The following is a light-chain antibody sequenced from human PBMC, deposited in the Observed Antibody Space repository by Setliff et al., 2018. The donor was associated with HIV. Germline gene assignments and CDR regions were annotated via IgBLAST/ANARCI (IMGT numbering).Light chain of an antibody. V-gene: IGLV2-23*01. CDR2: QAT. CDR1: SSDIGRYNL. CDR3: CSYAGSSTPSWV. Sequence: QSVLTQPASVSGSPGQSITISCTGTSSDIGRYNLVSWYQQYPGKAPKLMIYQATKRPSGVSNRFSGSKSGNTASLTISGLLAEDEADYYCCSYAGSSTPSWVFGGGTKGTVL. J-gene: IGLJ3*02.